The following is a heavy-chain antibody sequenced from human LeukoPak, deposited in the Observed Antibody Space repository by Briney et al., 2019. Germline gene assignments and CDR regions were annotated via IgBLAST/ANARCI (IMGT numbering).Heavy chain of an antibody. CDR3: ARRNYYDSSGNYSPAVWYFDL. J-gene: IGHJ2*01. Sequence: LGESLKISCKGSGYSFTSYWIGWVRQMPGKGLEWMGIVYPGDSDTRYSPSFHGQVTISADKSITTAYLQWSSLKASDTAMYYCARRNYYDSSGNYSPAVWYFDLWGRGTLVTVSS. CDR2: VYPGDSDT. CDR1: GYSFTSYW. D-gene: IGHD3-22*01. V-gene: IGHV5-51*01.